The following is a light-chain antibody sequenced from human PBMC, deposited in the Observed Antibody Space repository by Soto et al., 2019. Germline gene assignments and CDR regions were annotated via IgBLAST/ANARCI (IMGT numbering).Light chain of an antibody. CDR1: QSVSSSY. J-gene: IGKJ1*01. Sequence: EIVLTQSPGTLSLSPGERATLSCRASQSVSSSYLAWYQQKPGQAPRLLIYGASSRATGIPDGFSGSGSGTDFTLTISRLEPEDFAVYYCQLYGSSPWTFGQGTKVDIK. V-gene: IGKV3-20*01. CDR2: GAS. CDR3: QLYGSSPWT.